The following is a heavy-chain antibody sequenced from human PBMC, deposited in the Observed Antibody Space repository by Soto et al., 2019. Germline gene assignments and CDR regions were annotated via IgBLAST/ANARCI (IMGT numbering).Heavy chain of an antibody. V-gene: IGHV1-3*01. J-gene: IGHJ4*02. Sequence: ASVKVSCKSSGFSFISYAIQWVRQAPGQRLEWMGWINVATGNTKYSQQFQGRVTITRDTSASTAYMELNGLTSDDTAIYYCAREHDDWSGYYFDFWGQGTLVTISS. CDR2: INVATGNT. D-gene: IGHD3-3*01. CDR3: AREHDDWSGYYFDF. CDR1: GFSFISYA.